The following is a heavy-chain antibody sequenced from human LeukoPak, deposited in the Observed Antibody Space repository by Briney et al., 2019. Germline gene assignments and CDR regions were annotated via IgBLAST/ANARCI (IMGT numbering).Heavy chain of an antibody. V-gene: IGHV3-21*01. CDR1: GFTFSSYN. J-gene: IGHJ4*02. Sequence: GGSLRLSCAASGFTFSSYNMNWVRQAPGKGLEWVSSISSSSDYIYYADSVKGRFTISRDNAKNSLYLQMNSLRAEDTAVYYCARDPNPDYYDSSGRPNINYWGQGTLVTVSS. CDR3: ARDPNPDYYDSSGRPNINY. D-gene: IGHD3-22*01. CDR2: ISSSSDYI.